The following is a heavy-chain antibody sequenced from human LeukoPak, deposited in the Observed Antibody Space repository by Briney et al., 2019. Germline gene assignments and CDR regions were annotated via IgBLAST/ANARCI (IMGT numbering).Heavy chain of an antibody. D-gene: IGHD1-26*01. V-gene: IGHV3-73*01. CDR3: ANGHIVGATAY. CDR1: GFTFSGSA. Sequence: GGSLRLSCAASGFTFSGSAMHWVRQASGKGLEWVGRIRSKTNSYATAYAASVKGRFTISRDDSKNTAYLQMNSLRAEDTAVYYCANGHIVGATAYWGQGTLVTVSS. J-gene: IGHJ4*02. CDR2: IRSKTNSYAT.